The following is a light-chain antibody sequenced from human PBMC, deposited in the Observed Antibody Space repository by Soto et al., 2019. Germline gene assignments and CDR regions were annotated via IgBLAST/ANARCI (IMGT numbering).Light chain of an antibody. Sequence: IELTQSPSSLSASVGDTISIPCRSFQTIRKSLNWYKQRPGKAPKLLSLGASSLHNGVPPRCSGLGAGTHFTLTISSLLPADVATYYCQQGKRFPLTFGGGTKVDI. CDR1: QTIRKS. CDR3: QQGKRFPLT. V-gene: IGKV1-39*01. J-gene: IGKJ4*01. CDR2: GAS.